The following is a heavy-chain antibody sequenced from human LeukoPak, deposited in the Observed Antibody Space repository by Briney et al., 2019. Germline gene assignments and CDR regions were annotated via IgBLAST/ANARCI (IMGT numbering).Heavy chain of an antibody. J-gene: IGHJ5*02. V-gene: IGHV1-2*02. CDR2: ISPNSGGT. Sequence: ASVKVSCKASGYTFTGYYMHWVRQAPGQGLEWMGWISPNSGGTNYAQKFQGRVTMTRDTSISTAYMELSRLRSDDTAVYYCASQLVAYNWFDPWGQGTLVTVSS. CDR3: ASQLVAYNWFDP. CDR1: GYTFTGYY. D-gene: IGHD6-13*01.